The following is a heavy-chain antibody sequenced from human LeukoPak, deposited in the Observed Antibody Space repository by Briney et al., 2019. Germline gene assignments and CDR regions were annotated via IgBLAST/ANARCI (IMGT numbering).Heavy chain of an antibody. Sequence: PGGSLRLSCAASGFTFSSYAMGWVRQAPGKGLEWVSAISGSGGSTYYADSVKGRFTISRGNSKNTLYLQMNSLRAEDTAVYYCAKDRPYIAARFPSPPLNWFDPWGQGTLVTVSS. CDR2: ISGSGGST. CDR3: AKDRPYIAARFPSPPLNWFDP. J-gene: IGHJ5*02. CDR1: GFTFSSYA. V-gene: IGHV3-23*01. D-gene: IGHD6-6*01.